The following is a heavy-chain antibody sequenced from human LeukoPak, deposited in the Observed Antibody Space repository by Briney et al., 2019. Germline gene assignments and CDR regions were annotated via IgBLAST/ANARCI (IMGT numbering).Heavy chain of an antibody. Sequence: GSLRPSCAASGFTFSSYGMHWVRQAPGKGLEWVAVISYDGSIEYYADSVKGRFSISGDNSKNTLYLQMNSLRAEDTALYYCAKGISSGYFDYWGQGTLVTVSS. D-gene: IGHD3-22*01. CDR1: GFTFSSYG. CDR3: AKGISSGYFDY. CDR2: ISYDGSIE. J-gene: IGHJ4*02. V-gene: IGHV3-30*18.